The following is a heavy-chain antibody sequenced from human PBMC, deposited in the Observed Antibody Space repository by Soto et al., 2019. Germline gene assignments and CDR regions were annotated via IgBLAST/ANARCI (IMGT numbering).Heavy chain of an antibody. V-gene: IGHV5-10-1*01. Sequence: GESLKISCKGSGYSFTSYWISWVRQMPGKGLEWMGRIDPSDSYTNYSPSFQGHVTISADKSISTAYLQWSSLKASDTAMYYCARPGGAHDPWSAYAPPSAFDIWGQGTMVTVSS. D-gene: IGHD3-3*01. J-gene: IGHJ3*02. CDR2: IDPSDSYT. CDR1: GYSFTSYW. CDR3: ARPGGAHDPWSAYAPPSAFDI.